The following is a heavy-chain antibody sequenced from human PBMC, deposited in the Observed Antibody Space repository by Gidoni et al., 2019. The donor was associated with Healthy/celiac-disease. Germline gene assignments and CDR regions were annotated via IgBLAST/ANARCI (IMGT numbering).Heavy chain of an antibody. J-gene: IGHJ1*01. D-gene: IGHD2-15*01. CDR1: GGTFSSYA. V-gene: IGHV1-69*01. CDR2: IIPIFGTA. CDR3: ASNYCSGGSCPTRGYFQH. Sequence: QVQLVQSGAEVKKPGSSVKVSCKASGGTFSSYALSWVRQAPGQGLEWMGGIIPIFGTANYAQKFQGRVTITADESTSTAYMELSSLRSEDTAVYYCASNYCSGGSCPTRGYFQHWGQGTLVTVSS.